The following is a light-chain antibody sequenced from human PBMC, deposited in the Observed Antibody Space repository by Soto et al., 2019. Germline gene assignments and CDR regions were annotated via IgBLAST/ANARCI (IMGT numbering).Light chain of an antibody. J-gene: IGKJ1*01. Sequence: DIQLTQSPSFLSASVGDRVTITCRASQSISSWLAWYQQKPGKAPKLLVYSASNLQSGVPSRFSGSGSGTNFTLTISDLQPEDFTTYYCQKSDSTPWTFGQGTKVDIK. CDR3: QKSDSTPWT. CDR1: QSISSW. CDR2: SAS. V-gene: IGKV1-39*01.